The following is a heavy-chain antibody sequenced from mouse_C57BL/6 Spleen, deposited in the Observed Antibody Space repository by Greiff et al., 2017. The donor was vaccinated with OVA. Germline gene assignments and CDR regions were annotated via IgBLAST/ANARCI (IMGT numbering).Heavy chain of an antibody. CDR1: GYTFTSYW. Sequence: QVHVKQPGAELVKPGASVKLSCKASGYTFTSYWMQWVQQRPGQGLEWIGEIDPSDSYTNYNQKFKGQATLPVDPSSSTAYMQLSSLTSEDYAVYYCARRDGSCDYWGQGTTLTVSS. D-gene: IGHD1-1*01. CDR3: ARRDGSCDY. V-gene: IGHV1-50*01. CDR2: IDPSDSYT. J-gene: IGHJ2*01.